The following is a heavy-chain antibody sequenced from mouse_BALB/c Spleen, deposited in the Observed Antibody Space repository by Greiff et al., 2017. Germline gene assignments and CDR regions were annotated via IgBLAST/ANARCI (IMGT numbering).Heavy chain of an antibody. CDR2: INPGSGGT. CDR1: GYAFTNYL. D-gene: IGHD1-1*01. J-gene: IGHJ4*01. CDR3: ARQGSRDGRGDY. V-gene: IGHV1-54*01. Sequence: QVQLQQSGAELVRPGTSVKVSCKASGYAFTNYLIEWVKQRPGQGLEWIGVINPGSGGTNYNEKFKGKATLTADKSSSTAYMQLSSLTSDDSAVYFCARQGSRDGRGDYWGQGTSVTVSS.